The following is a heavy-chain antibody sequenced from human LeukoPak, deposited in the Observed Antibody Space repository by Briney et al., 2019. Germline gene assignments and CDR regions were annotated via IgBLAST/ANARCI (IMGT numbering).Heavy chain of an antibody. CDR3: ARHELGNWNKRYFDY. Sequence: SETLSLTCTVSGGSISSSSYYWGWIRQPPGKGLERIGSIYYSGSTYYNPSLKSRVTISVDTSKNQFSLKLSSVTAADTAVYYCARHELGNWNKRYFDYWGQGTLVTVSS. CDR1: GGSISSSSYY. V-gene: IGHV4-39*01. J-gene: IGHJ4*02. D-gene: IGHD1/OR15-1a*01. CDR2: IYYSGST.